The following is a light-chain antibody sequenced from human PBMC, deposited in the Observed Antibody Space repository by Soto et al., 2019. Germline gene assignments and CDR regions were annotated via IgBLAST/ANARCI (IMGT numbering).Light chain of an antibody. Sequence: DIQMTQSPSSLSASVGDRVTITCRASQSISRNLNWYQHKPGKAPKLLIYAASSLQNGVPSRFSGGGSGTEFTISIISLQPEDFGTYYCQQSYTTASITFGQGTRLEIK. V-gene: IGKV1-39*01. CDR3: QQSYTTASIT. J-gene: IGKJ5*01. CDR2: AAS. CDR1: QSISRN.